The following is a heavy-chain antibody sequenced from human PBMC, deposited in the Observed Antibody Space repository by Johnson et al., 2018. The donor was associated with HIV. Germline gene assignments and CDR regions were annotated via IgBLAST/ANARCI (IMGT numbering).Heavy chain of an antibody. CDR2: IWYDGTNK. J-gene: IGHJ3*01. Sequence: VQLVESGGGVVQPGRSLRLSCAASGFTFSNYGMHWVRQAPGKGLEWVAFIWYDGTNKYYADSVKGRFTISRDNSKNTLDLQMNSLRVEDAAVYYCARAPKGGDYGEGAFDVWGQGTMVIVSS. CDR3: ARAPKGGDYGEGAFDV. V-gene: IGHV3-33*01. D-gene: IGHD4-17*01. CDR1: GFTFSNYG.